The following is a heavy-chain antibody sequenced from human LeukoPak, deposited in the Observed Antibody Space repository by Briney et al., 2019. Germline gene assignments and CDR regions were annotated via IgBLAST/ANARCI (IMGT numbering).Heavy chain of an antibody. CDR1: GRPDPSNY. CDR3: ARRPDYGGTPTFDY. V-gene: IGHV3-66*01. Sequence: PGGSLRLSCAASGRPDPSNYKSWVRQAPGGGVEGVSVIYSNGNTYYADSVKGRFSISRDNSKNTLYLQLNSLRVEDTAVYYCARRPDYGGTPTFDYWGQGTLVTVSS. CDR2: IYSNGNT. J-gene: IGHJ4*02. D-gene: IGHD4-23*01.